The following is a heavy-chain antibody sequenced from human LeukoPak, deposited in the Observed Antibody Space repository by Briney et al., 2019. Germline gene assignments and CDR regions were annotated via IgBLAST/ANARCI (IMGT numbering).Heavy chain of an antibody. J-gene: IGHJ6*03. Sequence: ASVKVSCKASGYTFTSYGISWVRQAPGQGLEWMGWMNPNSGNTGYAQKFQGRVTITRNTSISTAYMELSSLRSEDTAVYYCARGAWWELPYYYYYMDVWGKGTTVTVSS. CDR1: GYTFTSYG. CDR2: MNPNSGNT. V-gene: IGHV1-8*03. D-gene: IGHD1-26*01. CDR3: ARGAWWELPYYYYYMDV.